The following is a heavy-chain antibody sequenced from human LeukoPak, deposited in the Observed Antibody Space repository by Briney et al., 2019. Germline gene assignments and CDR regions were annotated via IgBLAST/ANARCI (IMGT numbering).Heavy chain of an antibody. Sequence: SGVSLRLSCAASGFTCSRNAMSWVRQAPGKGLEGVTSLSGSSGDTYYADSVKGRFTISRDNAKNTVYLQMNSLRAEDTAVYYCAKDPYGTRYFDYWGQGTLVTVSS. CDR3: AKDPYGTRYFDY. CDR2: LSGSSGDT. D-gene: IGHD2-2*01. CDR1: GFTCSRNA. J-gene: IGHJ4*02. V-gene: IGHV3-23*01.